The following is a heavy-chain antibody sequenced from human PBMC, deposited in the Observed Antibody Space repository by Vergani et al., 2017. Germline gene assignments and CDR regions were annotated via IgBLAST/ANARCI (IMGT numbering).Heavy chain of an antibody. CDR2: ISSNGGST. V-gene: IGHV3-64D*06. CDR3: VKDSICSSTSCYAVYFDY. D-gene: IGHD2-2*01. J-gene: IGHJ4*02. CDR1: GFTFSSYA. Sequence: EVQLVESGGGLVQPGGSLRLSCSASGFTFSSYAMHWVRQAPGKGLEYVSAISSNGGSTYYADSVKGRFTISRDNSKNTLYLQMSSLRAEDTAVYYCVKDSICSSTSCYAVYFDYWGQGTLVTVSS.